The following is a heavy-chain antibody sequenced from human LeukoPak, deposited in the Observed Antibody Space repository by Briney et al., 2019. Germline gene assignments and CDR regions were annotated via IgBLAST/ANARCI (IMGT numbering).Heavy chain of an antibody. V-gene: IGHV1-2*02. CDR1: GYTFAGYY. CDR2: INPNSGGT. D-gene: IGHD3-22*01. Sequence: ASVKVSRKASGYTFAGYYMHWVRQAPGQGLEWMGWINPNSGGTNYAQKFQGRVTMTRDTSISTAYMELSRLRSDDTAVYYCARPQLYDSSGYPDYWGQGTLVTVSS. J-gene: IGHJ4*02. CDR3: ARPQLYDSSGYPDY.